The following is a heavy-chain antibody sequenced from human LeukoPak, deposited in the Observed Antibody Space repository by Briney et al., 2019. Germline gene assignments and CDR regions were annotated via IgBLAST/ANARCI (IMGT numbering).Heavy chain of an antibody. CDR1: GGTFSSYA. D-gene: IGHD3-22*01. V-gene: IGHV1-69*13. J-gene: IGHJ4*02. CDR3: ARGTTYYYDSSGYYSR. CDR2: IIPIFGTA. Sequence: GASVKVSCTASGGTFSSYAISWVRQAPGQGLEWMGGIIPIFGTANYAQKFQGRVTITADESTSTAYMELSSLRSEDTAVYYCARGTTYYYDSSGYYSRWGQGTLVTVSS.